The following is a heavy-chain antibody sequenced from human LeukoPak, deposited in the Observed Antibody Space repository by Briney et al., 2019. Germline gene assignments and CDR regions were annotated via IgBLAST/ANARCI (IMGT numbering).Heavy chain of an antibody. J-gene: IGHJ4*02. V-gene: IGHV1-69*06. Sequence: GSSVKVSCKASGGTFSSYAISWVRQAPGQGLKWMGGIIPIFGTANYAQKFQGRVTITADKSTSTAYMELSSLRSEDTAVYYCARGAGQQLVVGTFDYWGQGNLVTVSS. D-gene: IGHD6-13*01. CDR3: ARGAGQQLVVGTFDY. CDR2: IIPIFGTA. CDR1: GGTFSSYA.